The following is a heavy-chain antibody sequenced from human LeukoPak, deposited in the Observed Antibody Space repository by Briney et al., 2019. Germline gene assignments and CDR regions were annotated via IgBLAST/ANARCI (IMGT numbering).Heavy chain of an antibody. D-gene: IGHD6-6*01. CDR2: IGTNSGGT. J-gene: IGHJ4*02. CDR3: ARSYSSSAPHFDS. Sequence: ASVKVSCKSSGYTFTGYYMHWVRQAPGQGLEWMGWIGTNSGGTNYAQKFQGRVTMTRDTSISTAYVDLSTLTSDDAAVYYCARSYSSSAPHFDSWGQGTLVTVSS. CDR1: GYTFTGYY. V-gene: IGHV1-2*02.